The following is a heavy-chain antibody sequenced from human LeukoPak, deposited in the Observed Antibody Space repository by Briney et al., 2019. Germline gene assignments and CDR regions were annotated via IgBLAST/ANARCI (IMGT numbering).Heavy chain of an antibody. D-gene: IGHD4-17*01. Sequence: ASVKVSCKASGGTFSSYAISWVRQAPGQGLEWMGGIIPIFGTANYAQKFQGRVTITADKSTSTAYMELSSLRSEDTAVYYCARENGDYSYYYGMDVWGKGTTVTVSS. V-gene: IGHV1-69*06. J-gene: IGHJ6*04. CDR2: IIPIFGTA. CDR1: GGTFSSYA. CDR3: ARENGDYSYYYGMDV.